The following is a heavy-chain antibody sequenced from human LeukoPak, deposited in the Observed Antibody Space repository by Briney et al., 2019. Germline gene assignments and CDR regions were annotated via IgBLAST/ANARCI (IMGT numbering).Heavy chain of an antibody. V-gene: IGHV3-15*01. CDR2: IKRETDGGTI. J-gene: IGHJ1*01. Sequence: GGSLRLSCAASGFTFSSYSMNWVRQAPGKGLEWLGRIKRETDGGTIDYAAPVRGRFTISRDDSRNTLYLQMDSLKIEDTAVYYCTTDRYYDNSELQFQHWGQGTLVTVSS. D-gene: IGHD3-22*01. CDR3: TTDRYYDNSELQFQH. CDR1: GFTFSSYS.